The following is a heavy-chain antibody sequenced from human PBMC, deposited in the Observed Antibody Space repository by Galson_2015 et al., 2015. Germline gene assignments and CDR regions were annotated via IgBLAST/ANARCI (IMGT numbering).Heavy chain of an antibody. CDR1: GFSLSTSGMS. D-gene: IGHD7-27*01. Sequence: PALVKPTQTLTLTCTFSGFSLSTSGMSVNWTRQPPGKALEWLALIDWGDDKYYTTSLKTRLTVSKDTSRNQVVLTMTSMDPVGTATYYCARMKNWAIDYWGQGTLVTVSS. CDR2: IDWGDDK. CDR3: ARMKNWAIDY. J-gene: IGHJ4*02. V-gene: IGHV2-70*01.